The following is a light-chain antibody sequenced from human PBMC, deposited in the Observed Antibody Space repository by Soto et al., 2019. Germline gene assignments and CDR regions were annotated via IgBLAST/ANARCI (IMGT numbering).Light chain of an antibody. V-gene: IGKV3-15*01. CDR1: QSVVSN. CDR3: QQYNRRRT. J-gene: IGKJ1*01. Sequence: EIVMTQSPATLSVSPGERATLSCRASQSVVSNLVWYQQKPGQAPRLLIYSASARAPGIPARFSGSGSGTEFTLTISSLQSEDFACYYCQQYNRRRTFGQGTKVELK. CDR2: SAS.